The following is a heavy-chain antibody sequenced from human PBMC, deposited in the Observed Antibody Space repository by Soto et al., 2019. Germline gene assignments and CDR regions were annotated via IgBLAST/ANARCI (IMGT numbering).Heavy chain of an antibody. CDR3: GRTYYDYIWGSPPPDRIDY. D-gene: IGHD3-16*01. J-gene: IGHJ4*02. CDR1: GGSISSSSYY. Sequence: SETLSLTCTVSGGSISSSSYYWGWIRQPPGKGLEWIGSIYYSGSTYYNPSLKSRVTISVDTSKNQFSLKLSSVTAADTAVYYCGRTYYDYIWGSPPPDRIDYWGQGTLVTVSS. V-gene: IGHV4-39*01. CDR2: IYYSGST.